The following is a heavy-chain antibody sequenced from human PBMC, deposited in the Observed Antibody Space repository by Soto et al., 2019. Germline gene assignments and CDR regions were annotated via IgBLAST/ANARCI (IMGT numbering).Heavy chain of an antibody. J-gene: IGHJ4*03. V-gene: IGHV1-46*03. D-gene: IGHD3-10*01. CDR1: GYTFTNYY. Sequence: VKVSCKASGYTFTNYYIHWVRQAPGQGLEWMGVINPTGGRASYAPKFRGRVTLTRDTSTSTAYMELSSLRSDDTAVYFCSRLTTMVREINDDPFDFWGQGTLVTVSS. CDR3: SRLTTMVREINDDPFDF. CDR2: INPTGGRA.